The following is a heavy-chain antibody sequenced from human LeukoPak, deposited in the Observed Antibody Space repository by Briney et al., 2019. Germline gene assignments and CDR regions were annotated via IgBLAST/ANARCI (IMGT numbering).Heavy chain of an antibody. V-gene: IGHV3-21*01. Sequence: PGGSLRLSCAASGFTFSSYSMSWVRQAPGKGLEWVSSISSSSSYIYYADSVKGRFTISRDNAKNSLYLQMNSLRAEDTAVYYCAREGVTAIAYWGQGTLVTVSS. CDR3: AREGVTAIAY. CDR2: ISSSSSYI. CDR1: GFTFSSYS. D-gene: IGHD2-21*02. J-gene: IGHJ4*02.